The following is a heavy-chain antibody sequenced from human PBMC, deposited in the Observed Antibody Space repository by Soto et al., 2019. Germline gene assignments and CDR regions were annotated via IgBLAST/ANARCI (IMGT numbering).Heavy chain of an antibody. CDR3: ARFVEYSGYSSGNVDS. CDR2: IIPILGIA. J-gene: IGHJ4*02. Sequence: ASVKVSCKASGGTFSSYTISWVRQAPGQGLEWMGRIIPILGIANYAQKFQGRVTITADKSTSTAYMELSSLRSEDTAVYYCARFVEYSGYSSGNVDSWGQGTLVTVSS. V-gene: IGHV1-69*02. CDR1: GGTFSSYT. D-gene: IGHD5-18*01.